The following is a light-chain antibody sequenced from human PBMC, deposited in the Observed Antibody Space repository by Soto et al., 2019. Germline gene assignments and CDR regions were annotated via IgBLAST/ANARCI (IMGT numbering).Light chain of an antibody. CDR2: DVS. CDR3: CSYTTSNTRQIV. Sequence: QSALTQPASVSGSPGQSITISCTGTSSDVGGYNYVSWYQQHPGKAPKFMIYDVSNRPSGVSNCFSGSKSGNTAFLTISGLQAEDEADYYCCSYTTSNTRQIVFGTGTRSPS. CDR1: SSDVGGYNY. V-gene: IGLV2-14*01. J-gene: IGLJ1*01.